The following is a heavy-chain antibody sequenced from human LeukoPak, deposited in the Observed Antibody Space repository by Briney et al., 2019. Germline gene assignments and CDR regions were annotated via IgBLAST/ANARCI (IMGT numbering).Heavy chain of an antibody. CDR1: GYTFTSYH. CDR3: ARSYIASSGPCDY. J-gene: IGHJ4*02. Sequence: ASVKVSCKASGYTFTSYHMHWVRQAPGQGLEWMGKINLSGGSTTYAQKFQGRVTMTRDTSTSTVYMELTSLRSEDTAVYYCARSYIASSGPCDYWGQGTLVTVSS. D-gene: IGHD6-19*01. CDR2: INLSGGST. V-gene: IGHV1-46*01.